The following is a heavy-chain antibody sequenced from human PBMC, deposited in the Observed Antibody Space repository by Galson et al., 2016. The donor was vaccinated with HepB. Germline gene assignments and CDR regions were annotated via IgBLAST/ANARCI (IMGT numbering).Heavy chain of an antibody. D-gene: IGHD5-18*01. CDR2: ISDSSSHV. CDR3: CGFSYGYGYYGMDV. V-gene: IGHV3-21*01. J-gene: IGHJ6*02. CDR1: GFPFGTYT. Sequence: SLRLSCAASGFPFGTYTLNWVRQAPGKGLEWVSSISDSSSHVHYADSVKGRFTISRDNAKKSLYLQMSSLRAEDTAVYYCCGFSYGYGYYGMDVWGQGTTVTVSS.